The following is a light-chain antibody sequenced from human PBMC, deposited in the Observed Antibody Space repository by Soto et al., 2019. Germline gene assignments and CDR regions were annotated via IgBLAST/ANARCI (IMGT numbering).Light chain of an antibody. V-gene: IGKV3-11*01. CDR1: QSISNF. CDR3: HQRSNWPPFT. CDR2: DAS. J-gene: IGKJ4*01. Sequence: EIVLTQSPATLSLSPGERATLSCRASQSISNFLAWYQQKPGQPPRLLIYDASKMATDIPDRFIGSGSGTDCTLTISSLEPEDFAIYYCHQRSNWPPFTFGGGTKVEI.